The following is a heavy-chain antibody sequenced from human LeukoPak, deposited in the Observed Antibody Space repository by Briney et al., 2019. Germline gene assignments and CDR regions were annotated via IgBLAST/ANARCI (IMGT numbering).Heavy chain of an antibody. CDR1: GFIVNSYA. J-gene: IGHJ5*02. Sequence: GGSLKLSCAASGFIVNSYAMSWVRQAPGKGLAWASLIYTSGVTHYADSVKGRFTISRDNAKNTVYLQMNSLRDEDTAVYFCARDRAEEKTCVEFDTWGQGTLVTVSS. V-gene: IGHV3-66*03. CDR2: IYTSGVT. CDR3: ARDRAEEKTCVEFDT.